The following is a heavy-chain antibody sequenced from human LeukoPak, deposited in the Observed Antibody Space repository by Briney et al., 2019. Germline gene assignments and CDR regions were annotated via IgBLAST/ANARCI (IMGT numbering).Heavy chain of an antibody. D-gene: IGHD2-2*01. CDR1: GFTFSSYG. J-gene: IGHJ6*04. CDR3: ARDHHIVVVPAAMVMTRTRYGMDV. V-gene: IGHV3-33*01. CDR2: IWYDGGNK. Sequence: GGSLRLSCAASGFTFSSYGMHWVRQAPGKGLEGVAVIWYDGGNKYYADSVKGRFTISRDNSKNTLYLQMNSLRAEDTAVYYCARDHHIVVVPAAMVMTRTRYGMDVWGKGTTVTVSS.